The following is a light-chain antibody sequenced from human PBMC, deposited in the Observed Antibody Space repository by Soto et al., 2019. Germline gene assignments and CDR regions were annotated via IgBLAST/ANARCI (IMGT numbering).Light chain of an antibody. CDR1: QSVSSSY. V-gene: IGKV3-20*01. Sequence: EIVMTQSPGTLSLSPGERATLSCRASQSVSSSYLAWYQQKPGQAPRLLIYGASSRATGIPARFSGSGSGTDFTLTISRLEPEDFAVYYCQQYGSSPPNTFGQGAQLQIK. CDR2: GAS. CDR3: QQYGSSPPNT. J-gene: IGKJ2*01.